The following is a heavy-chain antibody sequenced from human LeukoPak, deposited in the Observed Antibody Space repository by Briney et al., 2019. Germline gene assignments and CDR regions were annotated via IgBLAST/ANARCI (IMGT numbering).Heavy chain of an antibody. CDR2: IYYSGST. Sequence: PSETLSLTSTVSGGSISSYYWSWIRQPPGQGLEWIGYIYYSGSTNHNPSLKSRVTISVDTSKNQFSLKLSSVTAADTAVYYCARHYSPTAMVGFDYWGQGTLVTVSS. CDR3: ARHYSPTAMVGFDY. D-gene: IGHD5-18*01. J-gene: IGHJ4*02. V-gene: IGHV4-59*08. CDR1: GGSISSYY.